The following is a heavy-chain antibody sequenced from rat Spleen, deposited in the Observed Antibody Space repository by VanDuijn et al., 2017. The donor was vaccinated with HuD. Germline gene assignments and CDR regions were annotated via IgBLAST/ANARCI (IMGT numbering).Heavy chain of an antibody. D-gene: IGHD4-3*01. CDR1: GFTFNNYW. CDR3: AVSGYGY. Sequence: EVQLVESGGGLVQPGRSLKLSCVASGFTFNNYWMTWIRQAPGKGLEWVASITNTGGSTYYPDSVKGRFTISRNNAEKTVYLQMNSLRSEDTATDYCAVSGYGYWGQGVMVTVSS. CDR2: ITNTGGST. V-gene: IGHV5-31*01. J-gene: IGHJ2*01.